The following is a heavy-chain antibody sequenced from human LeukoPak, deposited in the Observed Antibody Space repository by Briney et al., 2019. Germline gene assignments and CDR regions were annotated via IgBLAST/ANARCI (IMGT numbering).Heavy chain of an antibody. J-gene: IGHJ4*02. D-gene: IGHD6-19*01. CDR1: GSTFSSYG. V-gene: IGHV3-30*03. CDR2: ISYDGSNK. Sequence: GRSLRLSCAASGSTFSSYGMHWVRQAPGKGLEWVAVISYDGSNKYYADSVKGRFTISRDNSKNTLYLQMNSLRAEDTAVYYCAASGPGYSSGWYPIDYWGQGTLVTVSS. CDR3: AASGPGYSSGWYPIDY.